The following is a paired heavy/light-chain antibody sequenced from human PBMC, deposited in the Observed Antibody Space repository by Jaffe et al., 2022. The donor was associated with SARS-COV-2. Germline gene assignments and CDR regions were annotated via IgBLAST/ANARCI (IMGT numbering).Light chain of an antibody. Sequence: QSVLTQPPSVSGAPGQRVTISCTGSSSNIGAGSDVYWYQQIPGTAPKLLIYGNTNRPLGVPDRFSGSKSGTSASLAISGLQAEDEADYYCQSYDSSLSAFYVFGTGTKVTVL. V-gene: IGLV1-40*01. CDR2: GNT. CDR3: QSYDSSLSAFYV. J-gene: IGLJ1*01. CDR1: SSNIGAGSD.
Heavy chain of an antibody. Sequence: QITLKESGPTLVKPTQTLTLTCTFSGFSLSTSGVGVGWIRQPPGKALEWLALIFWDDDERYSPSLRSRLTITKDTSKNQVVLTVTNMDPVDTATYYCAHTNYYDTIGHLGFDYWGQGTLVTVSS. D-gene: IGHD3-22*01. J-gene: IGHJ4*02. V-gene: IGHV2-5*02. CDR2: IFWDDDE. CDR3: AHTNYYDTIGHLGFDY. CDR1: GFSLSTSGVG.